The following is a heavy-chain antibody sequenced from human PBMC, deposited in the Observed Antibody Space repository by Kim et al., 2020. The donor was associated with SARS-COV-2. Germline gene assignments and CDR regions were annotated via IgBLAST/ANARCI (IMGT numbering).Heavy chain of an antibody. CDR1: GYTFTGYY. CDR3: ARISLPEYYDFWSGTDY. J-gene: IGHJ4*02. V-gene: IGHV1-2*06. D-gene: IGHD3-3*01. Sequence: ASVKVSCKASGYTFTGYYMHWVRQAPGQGLEWMGRINPNSGGTNYAQKFQGRVTMTRDTSISTAYMELSRLRSDDTAVYYCARISLPEYYDFWSGTDYWGQGTLVTVSS. CDR2: INPNSGGT.